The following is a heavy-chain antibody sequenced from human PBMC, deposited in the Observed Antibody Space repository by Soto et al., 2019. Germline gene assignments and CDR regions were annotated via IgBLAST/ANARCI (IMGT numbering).Heavy chain of an antibody. V-gene: IGHV4-34*01. CDR1: GGSFSGYY. CDR2: INHSGST. J-gene: IGHJ6*02. Sequence: PSETLSLTCAVYGGSFSGYYWSWIRQPPGKGLEWIGEINHSGSTNHNPSLKSRVTISVDTSKNQFSLKLSSVTAADTAVYYCARGQLKGANWIFPYYYGMDVWGQGTTVTVSS. CDR3: ARGQLKGANWIFPYYYGMDV. D-gene: IGHD2-15*01.